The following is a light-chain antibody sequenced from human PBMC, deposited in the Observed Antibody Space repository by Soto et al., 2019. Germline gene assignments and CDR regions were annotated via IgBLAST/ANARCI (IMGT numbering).Light chain of an antibody. CDR2: KAS. CDR3: QPYNGNYKT. CDR1: QGISLW. J-gene: IGKJ1*01. V-gene: IGKV1-5*03. Sequence: DIQMTQSPSTLSSAVGDRDSITCRARQGISLWVAWYQQKPGKAPTLMIYKASTSEIGGPSRFSGSGSGTEFTLTFSSLQPDDFATYYCQPYNGNYKTFGQGTKVDI.